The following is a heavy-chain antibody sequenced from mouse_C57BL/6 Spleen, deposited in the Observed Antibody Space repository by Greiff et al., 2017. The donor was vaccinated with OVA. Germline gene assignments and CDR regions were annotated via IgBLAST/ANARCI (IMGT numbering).Heavy chain of an antibody. J-gene: IGHJ4*01. CDR3: AGHEAHARGVYYYAMDY. V-gene: IGHV1-62-2*01. CDR2: FYPGSGSI. Sequence: QVQLQQSGAELVKPGASVTLSCKASGYTFTEYTIHWVKQRSGQGLEWIGWFYPGSGSIKYNEKFKDKATLTADKSSSTVYMELSRLTSEDSAVYFGAGHEAHARGVYYYAMDYWGQGTSVTVSS. CDR1: GYTFTEYT.